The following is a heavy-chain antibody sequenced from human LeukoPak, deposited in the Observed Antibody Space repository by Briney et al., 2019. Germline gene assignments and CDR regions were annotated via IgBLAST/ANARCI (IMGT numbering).Heavy chain of an antibody. D-gene: IGHD3-22*01. CDR2: ISSSGSTI. Sequence: GGSLRLSCAASGFTFSSCEMNWVRQAPGKGLEWVSYISSSGSTIYYADSVKGRFTISRDNAKNSLYLQMNSLRAEDTAVYYCARGGYYYFDYWGQGTLVTVSS. J-gene: IGHJ4*02. CDR1: GFTFSSCE. CDR3: ARGGYYYFDY. V-gene: IGHV3-48*03.